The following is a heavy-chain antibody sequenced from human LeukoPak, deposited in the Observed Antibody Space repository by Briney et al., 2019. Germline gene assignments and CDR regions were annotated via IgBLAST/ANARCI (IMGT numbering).Heavy chain of an antibody. CDR1: GGSISSGGYY. CDR2: IYYSGST. J-gene: IGHJ4*02. V-gene: IGHV4-31*03. D-gene: IGHD1-14*01. CDR3: ARDHNGLFDY. Sequence: SQTLSLTCTVSGGSISSGGYYWSWIRQHPGKGLEWIGYIYYSGSTYYNPSLKSRVTISVDTSKNQFSLKPSSVTAADTAVYYCARDHNGLFDYWGQGTLVTVSS.